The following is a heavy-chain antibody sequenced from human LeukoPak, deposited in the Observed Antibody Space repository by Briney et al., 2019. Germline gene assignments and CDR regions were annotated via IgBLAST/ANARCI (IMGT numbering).Heavy chain of an antibody. CDR1: GFTFSSYA. CDR3: ARDNYCSSTSCYNFDY. CDR2: ISGSGGST. J-gene: IGHJ4*02. V-gene: IGHV3-23*01. D-gene: IGHD2-2*02. Sequence: QPGGSLRLSCAASGFTFSSYAMSWVRQAPGKGLEWVSGISGSGGSTYYADSVKGRFTISRDNSKNTLYLQMNSLRAEDTAVYYCARDNYCSSTSCYNFDYWGQGTLVTVSS.